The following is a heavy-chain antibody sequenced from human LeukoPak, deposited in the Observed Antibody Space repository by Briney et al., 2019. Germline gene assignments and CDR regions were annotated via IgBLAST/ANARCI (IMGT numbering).Heavy chain of an antibody. CDR3: AREHSSSFLPNDAFDI. CDR1: GDSVSSNSAA. CDR2: TYYRSKWYN. V-gene: IGHV6-1*01. Sequence: SQTLSLTCAISGDSVSSNSAAWNWIRQSPSRGLEWLGRTYYRSKWYNDYAVSVKSRTTINPDTSKNQFSVQLNSVTPEDTAVYYCAREHSSSFLPNDAFDIWGQGTMVTVSS. J-gene: IGHJ3*02. D-gene: IGHD6-13*01.